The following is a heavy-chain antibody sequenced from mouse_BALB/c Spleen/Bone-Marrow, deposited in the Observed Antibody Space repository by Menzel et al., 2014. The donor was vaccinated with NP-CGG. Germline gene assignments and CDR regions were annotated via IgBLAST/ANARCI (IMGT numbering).Heavy chain of an antibody. Sequence: VQLQQSGPELVKPGASVKMSCKASGYTFTSYFIHWVKQRPGQGLEWIGWIYPGDGSTKYNEKFMGKTTLTADKSYSTAYMLLSSLTSEDSAIFFCAYYRYDEYFDVWGAGTTVTVSS. V-gene: IGHV1S56*01. CDR2: IYPGDGST. CDR1: GYTFTSYF. CDR3: AYYRYDEYFDV. J-gene: IGHJ1*01. D-gene: IGHD2-14*01.